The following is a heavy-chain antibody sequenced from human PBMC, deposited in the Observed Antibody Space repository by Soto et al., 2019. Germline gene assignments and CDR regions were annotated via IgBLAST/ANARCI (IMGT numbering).Heavy chain of an antibody. CDR3: TTVAGDSITIFGVVAPFDY. D-gene: IGHD3-3*01. J-gene: IGHJ4*02. CDR2: IKSKTDGGTT. Sequence: GGSLRLSCAASGFTFSNAWMNWVRPAPGKGQEWVGRIKSKTDGGTTDYAAPVKGRFTISRDDSKNKLYLQMNSLKTEDTAVYYCTTVAGDSITIFGVVAPFDYWGQGTLVTVSS. V-gene: IGHV3-15*07. CDR1: GFTFSNAW.